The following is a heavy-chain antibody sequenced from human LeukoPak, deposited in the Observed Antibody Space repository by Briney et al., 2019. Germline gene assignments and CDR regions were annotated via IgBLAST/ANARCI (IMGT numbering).Heavy chain of an antibody. CDR3: AKDYGDYGSFDY. CDR1: GFTLGNYA. V-gene: IGHV3-23*01. J-gene: IGHJ4*02. Sequence: PPGGSLRLSCAASGFTLGNYAMSWVRQTPGKGLEWVSVTSGSGKITSHAESVKGRFTISRDNAKNSLYLQMNSLRAEDTAVYYCAKDYGDYGSFDYWGQGTLVTVSS. D-gene: IGHD4-17*01. CDR2: TSGSGKIT.